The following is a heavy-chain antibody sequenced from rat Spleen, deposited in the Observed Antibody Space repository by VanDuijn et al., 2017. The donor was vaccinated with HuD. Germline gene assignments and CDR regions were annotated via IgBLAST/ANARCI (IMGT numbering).Heavy chain of an antibody. V-gene: IGHV5-31*01. D-gene: IGHD1-4*01. CDR2: VSYEGSGT. Sequence: EVQLVESGGGLVQPGRSLKLSCVASGFTFKNYWMTWIRQAPGKGLEWVASVSYEGSGTYYGDSVKDRFTISRDNAKSTLYLQMNSLRSEDTATYYCARPGSDWAFAYWGQGTLVTVSS. CDR3: ARPGSDWAFAY. J-gene: IGHJ3*01. CDR1: GFTFKNYW.